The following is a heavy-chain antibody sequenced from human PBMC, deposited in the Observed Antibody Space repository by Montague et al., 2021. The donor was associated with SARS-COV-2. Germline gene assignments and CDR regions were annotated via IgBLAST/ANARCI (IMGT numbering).Heavy chain of an antibody. CDR2: IKKDGGEK. CDR1: GFTFSSYW. J-gene: IGHJ3*02. CDR3: ARRRLRIFDRSGAFDI. V-gene: IGHV3-7*01. Sequence: SLRLSCPASGFTFSSYWMSWVRQVPGKGLEWVANIKKDGGEKYYVDSVKGRFTISRDNAKNSLYLQMNSLRAEDTAVYYCARRRLRIFDRSGAFDIWGQGTMVTVSS. D-gene: IGHD3-9*01.